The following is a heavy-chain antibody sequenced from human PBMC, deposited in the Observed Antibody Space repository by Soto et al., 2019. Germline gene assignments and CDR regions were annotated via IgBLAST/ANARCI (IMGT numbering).Heavy chain of an antibody. CDR1: GCSISSYY. Sequence: SETLSLTCPFSGCSISSYYWSWIRQSPGKGLEWIGYISYSGSTNYNPSLKSRVTISVDTSKNQFSLKLSSVTAADTAVYYCAKVPYYYGSAQRGWFDPWGQGTLVTVSS. CDR3: AKVPYYYGSAQRGWFDP. V-gene: IGHV4-59*01. D-gene: IGHD3-10*01. J-gene: IGHJ5*02. CDR2: ISYSGST.